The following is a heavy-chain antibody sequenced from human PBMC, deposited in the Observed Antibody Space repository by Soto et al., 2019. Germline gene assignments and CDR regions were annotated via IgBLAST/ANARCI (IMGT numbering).Heavy chain of an antibody. CDR1: GFTFSTYA. Sequence: QVQLVESGGGVVQPGRSLRLSCAASGFTFSTYAMNWVRQGPGKGLEWVALISYDGSNKYYADSVKGRFTISRDNSKNTLYLQMNSLRGEDTAVFYCARDGNTDYYDRQDYWGQGSLVTVSS. J-gene: IGHJ4*02. CDR3: ARDGNTDYYDRQDY. V-gene: IGHV3-30-3*01. D-gene: IGHD3-22*01. CDR2: ISYDGSNK.